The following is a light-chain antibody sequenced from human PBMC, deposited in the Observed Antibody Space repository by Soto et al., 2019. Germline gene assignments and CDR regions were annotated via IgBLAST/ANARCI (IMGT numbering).Light chain of an antibody. J-gene: IGLJ2*01. V-gene: IGLV2-14*01. CDR3: SSYTSSSTLVV. CDR2: DVS. Sequence: QSALTQPASVSGSPGQSITISCTGTSSEVGGYNYVSWYQQHPGKAPKLMIYDVSNRPSGVSNRFSGSKSGNTASLTISGLQAEDEADYYCSSYTSSSTLVVFGRGTTVTVL. CDR1: SSEVGGYNY.